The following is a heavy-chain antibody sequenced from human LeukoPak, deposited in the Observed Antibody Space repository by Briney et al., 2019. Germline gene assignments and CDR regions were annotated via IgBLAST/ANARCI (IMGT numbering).Heavy chain of an antibody. CDR3: ARGVAAGYNWNDGGYFDY. CDR2: IYYSGGT. J-gene: IGHJ4*02. D-gene: IGHD1-1*01. V-gene: IGHV4-39*07. CDR1: GGSISSTSYY. Sequence: SETLSLTCTVSGGSISSTSYYWGWIRQPPGKGLEWIGSIYYSGGTYYNPSLKSRVTISVDTSKNQFSLKLSSVTAADTAVYYCARGVAAGYNWNDGGYFDYWGQGTLVTVSS.